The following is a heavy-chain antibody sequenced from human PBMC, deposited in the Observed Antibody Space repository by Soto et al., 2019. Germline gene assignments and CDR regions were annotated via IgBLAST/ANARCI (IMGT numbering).Heavy chain of an antibody. V-gene: IGHV3-43*01. J-gene: IGHJ6*02. D-gene: IGHD5-12*01. CDR1: GFTLDDYT. CDR3: AKDTNSGYDPYYYYGMDV. CDR2: ISWDGGST. Sequence: GGSLRLSCAASGFTLDDYTMHWVRQAPGKGLEWVSLISWDGGSTYYADSVKGRFTISRDNSKNSLYLQMNSLRTEDTALYYCAKDTNSGYDPYYYYGMDVWGQGTTVTVSS.